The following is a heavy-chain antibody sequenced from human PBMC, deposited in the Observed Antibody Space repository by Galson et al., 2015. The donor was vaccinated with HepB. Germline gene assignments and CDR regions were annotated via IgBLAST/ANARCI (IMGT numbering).Heavy chain of an antibody. CDR1: GFTFSSYG. CDR2: IWYDGSNK. J-gene: IGHJ4*02. V-gene: IGHV3-33*01. Sequence: SLRLSCAASGFTFSSYGMHWVRQAPGKGLEWVAVIWYDGSNKYYADSVKGRFTISRDNSKNTLYLQMNSLRAEDTAVYYCARAKDSYDSSGYPGYWGQGTLVTVSS. D-gene: IGHD3-22*01. CDR3: ARAKDSYDSSGYPGY.